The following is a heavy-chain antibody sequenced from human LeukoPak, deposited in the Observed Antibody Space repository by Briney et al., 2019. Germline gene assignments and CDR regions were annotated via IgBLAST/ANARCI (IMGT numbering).Heavy chain of an antibody. CDR3: ARGNLPGYTYGSVY. CDR2: ITSSSNTI. Sequence: PGGSLRLSCAASGFTFTSYSMNWVRQAPGKGLEWVSYITSSSNTIYYADSVKGRFTISRDNAKNSLYLQMNSLRAEGTAVYYCARGNLPGYTYGSVYWGQGTLVTVSS. CDR1: GFTFTSYS. V-gene: IGHV3-48*01. J-gene: IGHJ4*02. D-gene: IGHD5-18*01.